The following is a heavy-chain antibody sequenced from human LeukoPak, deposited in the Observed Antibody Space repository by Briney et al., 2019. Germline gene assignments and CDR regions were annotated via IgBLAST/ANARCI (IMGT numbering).Heavy chain of an antibody. Sequence: SETLSLTCTVSGGSISSYYWSWIRKPAGKGLEWIGRIYTSGSTNYNRSLKYRVTMSVDMSKNQFSLKLSSVPAADTAVYYCARDRDDFWGGYPNDAFDIWGQGTMVTVSS. CDR1: GGSISSYY. D-gene: IGHD3-3*01. CDR2: IYTSGST. CDR3: ARDRDDFWGGYPNDAFDI. J-gene: IGHJ3*02. V-gene: IGHV4-4*07.